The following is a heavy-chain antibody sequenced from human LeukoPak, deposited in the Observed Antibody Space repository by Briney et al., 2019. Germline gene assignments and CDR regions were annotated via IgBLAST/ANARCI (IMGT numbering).Heavy chain of an antibody. CDR3: AKFSRYYDILTGYSAYFDY. D-gene: IGHD3-9*01. V-gene: IGHV3-30*02. J-gene: IGHJ4*02. CDR2: IRYDGSNK. CDR1: GFTFSSYG. Sequence: GGPLRLSCAASGFTFSSYGMHWVRQAPGKGLEWVAFIRYDGSNKYYADSVKGRFTISRDNSKNTLYLQMNSLRAEDTAVYYCAKFSRYYDILTGYSAYFDYWGQGTLVTVSS.